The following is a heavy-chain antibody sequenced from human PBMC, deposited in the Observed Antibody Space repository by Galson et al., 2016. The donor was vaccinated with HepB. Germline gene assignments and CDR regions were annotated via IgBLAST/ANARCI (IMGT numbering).Heavy chain of an antibody. Sequence: GKGLEWIGSIYYSGSTYYNPSLKSRVTISVDTSKNQFSLKLSSVTAADTAVYYCARHLKIQLWLRGNWFDPWGQGTLVTVSS. V-gene: IGHV4-39*01. D-gene: IGHD5-18*01. J-gene: IGHJ5*02. CDR3: ARHLKIQLWLRGNWFDP. CDR2: IYYSGST.